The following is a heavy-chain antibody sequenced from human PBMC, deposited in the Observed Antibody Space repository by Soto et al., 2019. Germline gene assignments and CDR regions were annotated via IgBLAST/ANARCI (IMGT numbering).Heavy chain of an antibody. CDR3: AKDYYYYGSGGVFDI. V-gene: IGHV3-9*01. CDR1: GFTFDDYA. CDR2: ISWNSGSI. J-gene: IGHJ3*02. Sequence: GGSLRLSCAASGFTFDDYAMHWVRQAPGKGLEWVSGISWNSGSIGYADSVKGRFTISRDNAKNSLYLQMNSLRAEDTALYYCAKDYYYYGSGGVFDIWGQGTMVTVSS. D-gene: IGHD3-10*01.